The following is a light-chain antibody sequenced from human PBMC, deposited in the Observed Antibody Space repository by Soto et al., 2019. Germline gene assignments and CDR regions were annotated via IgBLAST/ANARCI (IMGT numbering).Light chain of an antibody. CDR1: QGIMND. J-gene: IGKJ1*01. CDR3: LQVRSYPWT. CDR2: AAS. V-gene: IGKV1-17*01. Sequence: MTKSPSSLSASTGDRVAITCRASQGIMNDFAWCQQRPGKAPKRLIYAASTLHSGVPSRFSGSGSGTDFTLTISSLQPEDFATYYCLQVRSYPWTFGQGTKG.